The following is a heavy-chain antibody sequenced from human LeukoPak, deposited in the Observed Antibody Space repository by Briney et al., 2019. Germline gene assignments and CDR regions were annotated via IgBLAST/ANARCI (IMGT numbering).Heavy chain of an antibody. Sequence: SETLSLTRTVSGGSISSYYWSWIRQPAGKGLEWIGRIYTSGSTNYNPSLKSRVTMSVDTSKNQFSLKLSSVTAADTAVYYCARVVSDDFWSGYPPGGMDVWGQGTTVTVSS. CDR2: IYTSGST. J-gene: IGHJ6*02. CDR3: ARVVSDDFWSGYPPGGMDV. V-gene: IGHV4-4*07. CDR1: GGSISSYY. D-gene: IGHD3-3*01.